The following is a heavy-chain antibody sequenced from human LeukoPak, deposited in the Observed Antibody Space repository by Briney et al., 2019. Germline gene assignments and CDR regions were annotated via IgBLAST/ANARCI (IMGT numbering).Heavy chain of an antibody. Sequence: GESLKISCKGSGYSFTTYWIGWVRQMPGKGPEWMGIIYPGDSDTRYSPSFQGQVTISADKSISTAYLQWSSLKASDTAMYYCARLYYGSGSDGGGFDPWGQGTLVTVSS. CDR2: IYPGDSDT. D-gene: IGHD3-10*01. CDR1: GYSFTTYW. V-gene: IGHV5-51*01. CDR3: ARLYYGSGSDGGGFDP. J-gene: IGHJ5*02.